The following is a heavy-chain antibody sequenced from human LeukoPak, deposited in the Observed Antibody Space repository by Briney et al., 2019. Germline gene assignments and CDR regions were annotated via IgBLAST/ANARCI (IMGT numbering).Heavy chain of an antibody. V-gene: IGHV3-21*06. J-gene: IGHJ4*02. CDR1: GFTFSRHN. D-gene: IGHD6-19*01. Sequence: PWGSLTLSCAASGFTFSRHNMNWVRQAPGKGLEWVSAISSTSKYIYYGDSVTGRFIISRDNAKNSLYLQMNSLRVEHTAVYYCVRDRDPQWLDRTLDYWGQGTLVTVSS. CDR3: VRDRDPQWLDRTLDY. CDR2: ISSTSKYI.